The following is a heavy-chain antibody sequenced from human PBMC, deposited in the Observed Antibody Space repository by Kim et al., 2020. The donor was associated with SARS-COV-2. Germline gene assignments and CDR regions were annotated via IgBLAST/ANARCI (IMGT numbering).Heavy chain of an antibody. J-gene: IGHJ5*02. V-gene: IGHV3-21*01. Sequence: GISYIYYADSVKGRFTISRDNAKNSLYLQMNSLRAEDTAVYYCARDHDPWGQGTLVTVSS. D-gene: IGHD3-16*01. CDR2: GISYI. CDR3: ARDHDP.